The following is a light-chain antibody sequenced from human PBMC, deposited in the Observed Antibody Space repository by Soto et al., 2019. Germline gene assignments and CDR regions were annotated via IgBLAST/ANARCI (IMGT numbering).Light chain of an antibody. CDR3: SSYTSRTSLSFV. CDR1: SSDVGGYDY. V-gene: IGLV2-14*01. CDR2: EVT. J-gene: IGLJ1*01. Sequence: LTQPASVSGSPGQSITISCTGTSSDVGGYDYVSWYQQHPGKAPKLMIYEVTNRPSGVSNRFSGSRSGNTASLTISGLLAEDEADYYCSSYTSRTSLSFVVGAGTKSPS.